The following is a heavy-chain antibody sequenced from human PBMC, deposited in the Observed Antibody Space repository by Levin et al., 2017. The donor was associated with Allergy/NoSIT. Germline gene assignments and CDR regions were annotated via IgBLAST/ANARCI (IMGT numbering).Heavy chain of an antibody. CDR1: GFSLSTSGVG. Sequence: KSGPTLVKPTQTLTLTCTFSGFSLSTSGVGVGWIRQPPGKALEWLALIYWDDDKRYSPSLKSRLTITKDTSKNQVVLTMTNMDPVDTATYSCAHSQRMTMVRGVKWNPYFGMDVWGQGTTVTVSS. CDR2: IYWDDDK. V-gene: IGHV2-5*02. J-gene: IGHJ6*02. CDR3: AHSQRMTMVRGVKWNPYFGMDV. D-gene: IGHD3-10*01.